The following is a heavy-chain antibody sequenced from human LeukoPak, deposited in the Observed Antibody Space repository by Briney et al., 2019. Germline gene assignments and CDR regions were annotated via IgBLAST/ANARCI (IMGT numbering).Heavy chain of an antibody. V-gene: IGHV1-2*02. CDR1: GYTFSVNY. D-gene: IGHD4-11*01. CDR2: IDANNGDT. J-gene: IGHJ4*02. CDR3: ARDPSSVTLYFFDY. Sequence: ASVKISFKASGYTFSVNYIHWLRQAPGQGLEWMGWIDANNGDTKSAQKFQGRVTMSRDTSISTAYMDLSSLSPDDAAVYYCARDPSSVTLYFFDYWGQGTLVTVSS.